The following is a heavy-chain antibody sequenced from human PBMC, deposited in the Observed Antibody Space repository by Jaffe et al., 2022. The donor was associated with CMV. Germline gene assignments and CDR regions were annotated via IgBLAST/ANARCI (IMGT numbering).Heavy chain of an antibody. Sequence: EVQLVESGGVVVQPGGSLRLSCAASGFTFDDYTMHWVRQAPGKGLEWVSLISWDGGSTYYADSVKGRFTISRDNSKNSLYLQMNSLRTEDTALYYCAKAHSSSWQYDYYYYGMDVWGQGTTVTVSS. CDR3: AKAHSSSWQYDYYYYGMDV. J-gene: IGHJ6*02. CDR1: GFTFDDYT. V-gene: IGHV3-43*01. D-gene: IGHD6-13*01. CDR2: ISWDGGST.